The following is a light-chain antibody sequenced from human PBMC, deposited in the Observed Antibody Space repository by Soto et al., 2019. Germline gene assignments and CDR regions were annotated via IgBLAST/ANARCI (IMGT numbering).Light chain of an antibody. V-gene: IGKV3-20*01. CDR2: GAS. J-gene: IGKJ1*01. CDR3: QHYGIQSWT. CDR1: QSVTSNY. Sequence: EIVLTQSPGTLSLSPGERATLSCRASQSVTSNYLAWYQQKPGQAPRLLIFGASSRATGIPDKFSGSGSGTDFTLTSSRLETDDFAVYYCQHYGIQSWTFGQGTKVEIK.